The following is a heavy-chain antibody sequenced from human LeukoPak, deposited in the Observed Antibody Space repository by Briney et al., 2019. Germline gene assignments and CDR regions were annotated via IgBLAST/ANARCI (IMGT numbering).Heavy chain of an antibody. D-gene: IGHD6-13*01. CDR3: AKFHATWYGDT. V-gene: IGHV5-51*01. Sequence: GESLKISCQGSGYNFATYWSVWVRQMPGKGLEWMGIIYPGNSHTRYSPSFQAQVTISADTSTSTACLHWSSLQSSDTAMSYCAKFHATWYGDTWGQGTLVTVSS. CDR2: IYPGNSHT. CDR1: GYNFATYW. J-gene: IGHJ4*02.